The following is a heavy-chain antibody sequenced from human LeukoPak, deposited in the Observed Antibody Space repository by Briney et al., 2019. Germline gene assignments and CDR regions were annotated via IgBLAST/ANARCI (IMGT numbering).Heavy chain of an antibody. CDR3: ASWTYYYGSGSYYTRGKIFDY. Sequence: PSETLSLTCTVSGYSISSGYYWGWIRQPPGKGLEWIGSIYHSGSTNYNPSLKGRVTISVDTSKNQFSLKLSSVTAADTAVYYCASWTYYYGSGSYYTRGKIFDYWGQGTLVTVSS. CDR2: IYHSGST. CDR1: GYSISSGYY. D-gene: IGHD3-10*01. J-gene: IGHJ4*02. V-gene: IGHV4-38-2*02.